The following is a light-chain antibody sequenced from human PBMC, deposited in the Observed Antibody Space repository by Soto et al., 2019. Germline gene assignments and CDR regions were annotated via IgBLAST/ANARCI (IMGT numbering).Light chain of an antibody. J-gene: IGKJ1*01. Sequence: IQLTQSTSTLSGSVGHRVNITCSVSQTISSWLGWDQQKPGKAPKLLIYKATTLKSGAPSRFSGSGSGTEFTLSISSLQPDDFATYYCQHYNSYSEAFSQGTKVDIK. CDR1: QTISSW. CDR2: KAT. CDR3: QHYNSYSEA. V-gene: IGKV1-5*03.